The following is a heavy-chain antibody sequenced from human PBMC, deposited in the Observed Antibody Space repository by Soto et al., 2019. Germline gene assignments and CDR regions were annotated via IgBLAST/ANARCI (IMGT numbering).Heavy chain of an antibody. Sequence: SLRLSCAASGFTFSSYGMHWVRQAPGKGLEWVAVISYDGSNKYYADSVKGRFTISRDNSKNTLYLQMNSLRAEDTAVYYCAKDRAYCGGDCYSPHGYGMDVWGQGTTVTVSS. CDR2: ISYDGSNK. CDR1: GFTFSSYG. D-gene: IGHD2-21*02. CDR3: AKDRAYCGGDCYSPHGYGMDV. J-gene: IGHJ6*02. V-gene: IGHV3-30*18.